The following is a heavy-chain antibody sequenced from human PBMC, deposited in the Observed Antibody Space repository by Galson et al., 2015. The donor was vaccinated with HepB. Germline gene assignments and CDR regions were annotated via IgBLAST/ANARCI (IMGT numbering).Heavy chain of an antibody. Sequence: SVKVSCKATGYTFTGYYMHWVRQAPGQGLEWMGRINPNSGGTNYAQKFQGRVTMTRDTSISTAYMELSRLRSDDTAVYYCARDLRAYYYGSGDDYWGQGTLVTVSS. CDR2: INPNSGGT. V-gene: IGHV1-2*06. CDR1: GYTFTGYY. CDR3: ARDLRAYYYGSGDDY. D-gene: IGHD3-10*01. J-gene: IGHJ4*02.